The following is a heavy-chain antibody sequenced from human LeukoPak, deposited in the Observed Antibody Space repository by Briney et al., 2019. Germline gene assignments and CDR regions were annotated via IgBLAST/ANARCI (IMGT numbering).Heavy chain of an antibody. CDR3: ARGGYSSSWYGFNAFDI. J-gene: IGHJ3*02. V-gene: IGHV1-2*02. CDR1: GYTFPGYY. CDR2: INPNSGGT. Sequence: ASVKVSCKASGYTFPGYYMHWVRQAPGQGLEWMGWINPNSGGTNYAQKFQGRVTMTRDTSISTAYMELSRLRSDDTAVYYCARGGYSSSWYGFNAFDIWGQGTMVTVSS. D-gene: IGHD6-13*01.